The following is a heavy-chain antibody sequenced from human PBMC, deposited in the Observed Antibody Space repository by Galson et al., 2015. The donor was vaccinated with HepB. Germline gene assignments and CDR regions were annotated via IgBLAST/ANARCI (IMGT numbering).Heavy chain of an antibody. J-gene: IGHJ4*02. D-gene: IGHD6-19*01. CDR3: ARAYSSGWYWDY. CDR2: ISAYNGNT. Sequence: SVKVSCKASGGTFSSYTISWVRQAPGQGLEWMGWISAYNGNTNYAQKLQGRVTMTTDTSTSTAYMELRSLRSDDTAVYYCARAYSSGWYWDYWGQGTLVTVSS. CDR1: GGTFSSYT. V-gene: IGHV1-18*01.